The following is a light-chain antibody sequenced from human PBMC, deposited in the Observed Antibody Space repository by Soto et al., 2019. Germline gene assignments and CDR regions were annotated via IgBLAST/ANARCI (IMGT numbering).Light chain of an antibody. V-gene: IGKV1-5*01. J-gene: IGKJ2*01. CDR3: QHYHSYSNT. Sequence: DIQMTQSPSTLSASVGDRVTITCRASQTISTWLAWYQHKPGRHPKLLIFDVSTLGSGVPSRFRGSGSGTEFTLTITNVQPDDCATYYCQHYHSYSNTFGQGTKLDIK. CDR2: DVS. CDR1: QTISTW.